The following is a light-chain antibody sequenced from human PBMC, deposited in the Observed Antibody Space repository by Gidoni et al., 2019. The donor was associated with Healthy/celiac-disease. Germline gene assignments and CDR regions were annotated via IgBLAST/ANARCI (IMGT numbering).Light chain of an antibody. Sequence: EIVFTQSPATLSLSPGERATLSCRASQSVSSYLAWYQQKPGQAPRLLIYDASNRATGIPARFSGSGSGTDFTLTISSLEPEDFAVYYCQQRSNWPIITFGQGTRLEIK. V-gene: IGKV3-11*01. J-gene: IGKJ5*01. CDR3: QQRSNWPIIT. CDR2: DAS. CDR1: QSVSSY.